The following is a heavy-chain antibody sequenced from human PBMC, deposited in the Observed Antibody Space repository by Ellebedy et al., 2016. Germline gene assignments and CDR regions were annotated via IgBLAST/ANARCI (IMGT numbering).Heavy chain of an antibody. CDR3: ASRAIAVAGTGLPMDYYYGMDV. Sequence: GESLKISCAASGFTFSNFAINWVRQAPGKGLEWVSSISRTATYMYYADSVKGRFTISRDNAKNSLYLQMDSLKTEDTAVYYCASRAIAVAGTGLPMDYYYGMDVWGQGTTVTVSS. V-gene: IGHV3-21*01. D-gene: IGHD6-19*01. CDR1: GFTFSNFA. J-gene: IGHJ6*02. CDR2: ISRTATYM.